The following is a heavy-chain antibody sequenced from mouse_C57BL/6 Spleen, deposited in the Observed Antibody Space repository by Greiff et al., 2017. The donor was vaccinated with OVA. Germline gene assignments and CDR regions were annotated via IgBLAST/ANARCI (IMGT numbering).Heavy chain of an antibody. J-gene: IGHJ4*01. CDR3: ARLNWDDAMDY. Sequence: EVQLVESGGGLVQPGGSLKLSCAASGFTFSDYYMYWVRQTPEKRLEWVAYISNGGGSTYYPDTVKGRFTISRDNAKNTLYLQMSRLKSEDTAMYYCARLNWDDAMDYWGQGTSVTVSS. CDR1: GFTFSDYY. V-gene: IGHV5-12*01. CDR2: ISNGGGST. D-gene: IGHD4-1*01.